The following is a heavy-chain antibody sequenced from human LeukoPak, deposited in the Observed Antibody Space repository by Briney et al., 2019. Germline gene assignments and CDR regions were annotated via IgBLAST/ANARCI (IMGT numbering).Heavy chain of an antibody. J-gene: IGHJ4*02. Sequence: GGSLRLSCAASGFTFNIYWMHWVRQAPGKGLVWVSLISSDGSITSYADSVKGRFTISRDNAKNTVYLQMNSLRAEDTAVYYCARRVGSSESPYYFDYWGQGTLVTVSS. CDR3: ARRVGSSESPYYFDY. CDR1: GFTFNIYW. D-gene: IGHD3-22*01. CDR2: ISSDGSIT. V-gene: IGHV3-74*01.